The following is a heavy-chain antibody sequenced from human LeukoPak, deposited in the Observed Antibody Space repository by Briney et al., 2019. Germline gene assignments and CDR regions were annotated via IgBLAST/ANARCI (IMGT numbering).Heavy chain of an antibody. D-gene: IGHD2-21*01. Sequence: GGSLRLSCAASGFTFSSYAMSWVRQAPGKGLEWVSSISSSSSYIYYADSVKGRFTVSRDNAKNSLYLFMDSLRAEDTAVYYCARKVGIFDAFDIWGQGTFVTVSS. CDR3: ARKVGIFDAFDI. CDR2: ISSSSSYI. J-gene: IGHJ3*02. CDR1: GFTFSSYA. V-gene: IGHV3-21*01.